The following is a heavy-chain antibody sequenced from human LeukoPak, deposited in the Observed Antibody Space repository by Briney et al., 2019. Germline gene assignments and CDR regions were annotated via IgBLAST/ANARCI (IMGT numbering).Heavy chain of an antibody. CDR3: ATSVTMERNFDY. Sequence: ASVKVSCKTSGYTFSGYYMQWVRQAPGQGLEWMGWINPKSGGTNYAQKLQGRVTMTTDTSTSTAYMELRSLRSDDTAVYYCATSVTMERNFDYWGQGTLVTVSS. CDR2: INPKSGGT. D-gene: IGHD3-10*01. CDR1: GYTFSGYY. J-gene: IGHJ4*02. V-gene: IGHV1-2*02.